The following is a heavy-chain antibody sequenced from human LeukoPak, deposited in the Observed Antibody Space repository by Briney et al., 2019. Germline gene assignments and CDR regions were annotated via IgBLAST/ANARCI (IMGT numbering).Heavy chain of an antibody. V-gene: IGHV3-7*01. J-gene: IGHJ4*02. D-gene: IGHD3-10*01. CDR1: GFTLSSYW. CDR2: IKQDGSEK. CDR3: ARFTRGFGGY. Sequence: GGSLRLSCAASGFTLSSYWMSWVRQAPGKGLEWVANIKQDGSEKYYVDSVKGRFTISRDNAKSSLYLQMNSLRAEDSAVYYCARFTRGFGGYWGQGTLVTVSS.